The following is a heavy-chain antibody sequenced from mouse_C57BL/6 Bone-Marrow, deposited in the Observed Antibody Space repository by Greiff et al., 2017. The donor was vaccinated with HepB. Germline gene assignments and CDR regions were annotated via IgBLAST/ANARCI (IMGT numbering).Heavy chain of an antibody. D-gene: IGHD2-3*01. CDR2: IDPEDGDT. V-gene: IGHV14-1*01. J-gene: IGHJ3*01. CDR3: TTPGYYPSWFAY. CDR1: GFNIKDYY. Sequence: EVKLQQSGAELVRPGASVKLSCTASGFNIKDYYMHWVKQRPEQGLEWIGRIDPEDGDTEYAPKFQGKATMTADTSSNTAYLQLSSLTSEDTAVYYCTTPGYYPSWFAYWGQGTLVTVSA.